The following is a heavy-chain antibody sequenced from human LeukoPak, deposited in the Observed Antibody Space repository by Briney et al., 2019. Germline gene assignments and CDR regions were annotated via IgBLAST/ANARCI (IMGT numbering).Heavy chain of an antibody. V-gene: IGHV4-38-2*02. CDR3: ARAGGGYSYGFYPLDY. D-gene: IGHD5-18*01. CDR1: GYSISSGYY. J-gene: IGHJ4*02. Sequence: SETLSLTCTVSGYSISSGYYWGWIRQPPGKGLEWIGSIYHSGSTYYNPSLKSRVTISVDTSKNQFSLKLTSVTTADTAVYYCARAGGGYSYGFYPLDYWGQGTLVTVSS. CDR2: IYHSGST.